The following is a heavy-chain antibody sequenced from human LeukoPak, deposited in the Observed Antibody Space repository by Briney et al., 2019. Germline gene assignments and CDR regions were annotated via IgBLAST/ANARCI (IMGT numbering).Heavy chain of an antibody. J-gene: IGHJ4*02. CDR2: IYYSGST. Sequence: SETLSLTCTVSGGSISSYYWSWIRQPPGKGLEWIGYIYYSGSTNYNPSLKSRVTISVDTSKNQFSLKLSSVTAADTAVYYCARQGYCSGGTCYRYFDYWGQGTLVTVSS. V-gene: IGHV4-59*01. D-gene: IGHD2-15*01. CDR1: GGSISSYY. CDR3: ARQGYCSGGTCYRYFDY.